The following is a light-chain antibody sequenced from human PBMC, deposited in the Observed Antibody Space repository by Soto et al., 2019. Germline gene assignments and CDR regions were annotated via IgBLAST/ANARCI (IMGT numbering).Light chain of an antibody. CDR1: SSDVGGYNN. Sequence: QSALTQPASVSGSPGQSITISCTGTSSDVGGYNNVSWYQQHPDKAPKLMIYEVSNRPSGVSNRFSGSKSGNTASLTISGLQAEDEADYYCSSYTSSSTRVFGGGTKLTVL. V-gene: IGLV2-14*01. CDR3: SSYTSSSTRV. J-gene: IGLJ3*02. CDR2: EVS.